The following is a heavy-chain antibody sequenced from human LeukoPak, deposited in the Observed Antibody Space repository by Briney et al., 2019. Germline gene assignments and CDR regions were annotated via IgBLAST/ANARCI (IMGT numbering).Heavy chain of an antibody. Sequence: ASETLSLTCTVSGASISSGGYYWSWIRQHPGKGLEWIGYIYYSGSTYSNPSLKSRVTISVDTSKNQFSLKLSSVTAADTAVYYCARESREYYYGSGSYFSLAFDIWGQGTMVTVSS. V-gene: IGHV4-31*03. CDR3: ARESREYYYGSGSYFSLAFDI. D-gene: IGHD3-10*01. J-gene: IGHJ3*02. CDR2: IYYSGST. CDR1: GASISSGGYY.